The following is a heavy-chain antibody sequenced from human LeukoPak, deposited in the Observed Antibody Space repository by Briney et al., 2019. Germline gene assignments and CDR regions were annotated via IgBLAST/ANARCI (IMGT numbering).Heavy chain of an antibody. V-gene: IGHV3-33*01. CDR3: ARAYHYYDSSAYFPNFDY. Sequence: GGSLRLSCAASGFTFSSYGMRWVRQAPGKGLEWVAVIWYDGSNKYYADSVKGRFTISRDNSKNTVYLQMNSLRAEDTAVYYCARAYHYYDSSAYFPNFDYWGQGTLLTVSS. CDR1: GFTFSSYG. CDR2: IWYDGSNK. D-gene: IGHD3-22*01. J-gene: IGHJ4*02.